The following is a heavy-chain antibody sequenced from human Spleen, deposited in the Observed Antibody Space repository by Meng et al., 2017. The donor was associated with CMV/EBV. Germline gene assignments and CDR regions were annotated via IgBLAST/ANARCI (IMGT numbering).Heavy chain of an antibody. J-gene: IGHJ5*02. Sequence: QLTFKESGPTLVKPTQTLTLICTFSGFSLSTSGVGVGWIRQPPGKALEWLALIYWDDDKRYSPSLKSRLTITKDTSKNQVVLTMTNMDPVDTATYYCAHSDQWELRGKGWFDPWGQGTLVTASS. V-gene: IGHV2-5*02. CDR3: AHSDQWELRGKGWFDP. CDR1: GFSLSTSGVG. D-gene: IGHD1-26*01. CDR2: IYWDDDK.